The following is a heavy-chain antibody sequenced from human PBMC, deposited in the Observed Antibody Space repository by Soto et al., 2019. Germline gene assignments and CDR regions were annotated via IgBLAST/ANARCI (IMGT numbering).Heavy chain of an antibody. CDR3: AKCSGGSCYQPLDY. J-gene: IGHJ4*02. Sequence: EVPLLESGGGLVQPGGSLRLSCAASGFTFSSCAMSWVRQAPGKGLEWVSTISGSDGSTYYADSVKARFTISRDNSKNTLYLQMNSLRAEETAVYYCAKCSGGSCYQPLDYWGQGTLVTVSS. V-gene: IGHV3-23*01. CDR1: GFTFSSCA. CDR2: ISGSDGST. D-gene: IGHD2-15*01.